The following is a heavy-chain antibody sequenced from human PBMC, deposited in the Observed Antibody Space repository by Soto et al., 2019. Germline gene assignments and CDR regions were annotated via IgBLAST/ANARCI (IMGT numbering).Heavy chain of an antibody. Sequence: SETLSLTCTVSGGSISSYYWSWIRQPPGKGLEWIGYIYYSGSTNYNPSLKSRVTISVDTSKNQFSLKLSSVTAADTAVYYCAREKQQLGLNWFDPWGQGTLVTVYS. CDR3: AREKQQLGLNWFDP. CDR1: GGSISSYY. CDR2: IYYSGST. V-gene: IGHV4-59*01. J-gene: IGHJ5*02. D-gene: IGHD6-13*01.